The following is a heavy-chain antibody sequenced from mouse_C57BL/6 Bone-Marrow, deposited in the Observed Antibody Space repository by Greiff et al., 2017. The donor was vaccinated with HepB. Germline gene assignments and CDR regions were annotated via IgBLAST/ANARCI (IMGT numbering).Heavy chain of an antibody. Sequence: QVQVVESGAELARPGASVKMSCKASGYTFTSYTMHWVKQRPGQGLEWIGYINPSSGYTKYNQKFKDKATLTADKSSSTAYMQLSSLTSEDSAVYYCAFYDYDYFDYWGQGTTLTVSS. CDR1: GYTFTSYT. D-gene: IGHD2-4*01. CDR3: AFYDYDYFDY. CDR2: INPSSGYT. J-gene: IGHJ2*01. V-gene: IGHV1-4*01.